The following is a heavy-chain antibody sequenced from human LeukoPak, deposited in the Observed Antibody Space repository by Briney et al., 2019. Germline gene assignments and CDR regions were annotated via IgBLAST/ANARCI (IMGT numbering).Heavy chain of an antibody. CDR2: IIPIFGAA. D-gene: IGHD6-13*01. V-gene: IGHV1-69*06. CDR1: GGTFSSYA. CDR3: ARVFRKAAAGTNPYYFDY. J-gene: IGHJ4*02. Sequence: ASVKVSCKASGGTFSSYAISWVRQAPRQGLEWMGGIIPIFGAANYAQKFQGRVTITADKSTSTAYMELSSLRSEDTAVYYCARVFRKAAAGTNPYYFDYWGQGTLVTVSS.